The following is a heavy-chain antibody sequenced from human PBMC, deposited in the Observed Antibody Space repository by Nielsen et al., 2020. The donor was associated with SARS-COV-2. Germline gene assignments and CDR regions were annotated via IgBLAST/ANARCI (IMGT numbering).Heavy chain of an antibody. CDR2: VRSKTNNYET. CDR3: KHYYERDV. J-gene: IGHJ6*02. Sequence: GESLKISCAASGFTFGDSIIHWVRQASGKGLEWVGRVRSKTNNYETAYAASVKGRFTISRDESKNMAYLQMTNLKTEDTAVYYCKHYYERDVWGQGTTVTVSS. CDR1: GFTFGDSI. V-gene: IGHV3-73*01.